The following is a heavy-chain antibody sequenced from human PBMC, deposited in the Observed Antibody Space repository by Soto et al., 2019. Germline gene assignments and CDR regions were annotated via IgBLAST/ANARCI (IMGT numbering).Heavy chain of an antibody. CDR3: ARDGTLYDSSGYYYLY. J-gene: IGHJ4*02. Sequence: QVQLVQSGAEVKKPGSSVKVSCKASGGTFSSYAISWVRQAPGQGLEWMGGIIPMFGKANYAQKFQDRVTITADESTRTAFMELISLRSEDTAVYYCARDGTLYDSSGYYYLYWGQGTLVTVSS. D-gene: IGHD3-22*01. V-gene: IGHV1-69*01. CDR1: GGTFSSYA. CDR2: IIPMFGKA.